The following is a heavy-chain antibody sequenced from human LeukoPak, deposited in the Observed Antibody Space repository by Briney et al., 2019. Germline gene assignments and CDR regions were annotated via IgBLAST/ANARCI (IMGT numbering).Heavy chain of an antibody. CDR1: GFTFSSYA. CDR3: ARDPRFPVQAQDY. Sequence: GGSLRLSCAATGFTFSSYAMHWVRQAPGKGLEWVAVISYDGSNKYYADSMKGRFTISRDNSKNTLYLQMNSLRAEDTAVYYCARDPRFPVQAQDYWGQGTLVTVSS. V-gene: IGHV3-30*04. D-gene: IGHD3-3*01. J-gene: IGHJ4*02. CDR2: ISYDGSNK.